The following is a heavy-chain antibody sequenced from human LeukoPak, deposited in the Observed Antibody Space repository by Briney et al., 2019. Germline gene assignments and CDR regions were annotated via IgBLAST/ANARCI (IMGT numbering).Heavy chain of an antibody. V-gene: IGHV3-33*01. D-gene: IGHD6-13*01. J-gene: IGHJ3*02. CDR3: ARGASSWLRGAFDI. CDR2: IWYDGSNK. Sequence: GGSLRLSCAASGFTFSSYGMRWVRQAPGKGLEWVAVIWYDGSNKYYADSVKGRFTISRDNSKNTLYLQMNSLRAEDTAVYYCARGASSWLRGAFDIWGQGTMVTVSS. CDR1: GFTFSSYG.